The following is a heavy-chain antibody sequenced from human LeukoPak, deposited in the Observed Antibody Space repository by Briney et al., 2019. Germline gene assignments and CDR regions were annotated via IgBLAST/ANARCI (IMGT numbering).Heavy chain of an antibody. CDR1: GFTFDDYA. V-gene: IGHV3-9*01. CDR2: ISWNSGSI. Sequence: GGSLRLSCAASGFTFDDYAMHWVRQAPGKGLEWVSGISWNSGSIGYADSVKGRFTISRDNAKNSLYLQMNSLRAEDTALYYCAKSISPGEGGWFDPWGQGTLVTVSS. D-gene: IGHD1-14*01. CDR3: AKSISPGEGGWFDP. J-gene: IGHJ5*02.